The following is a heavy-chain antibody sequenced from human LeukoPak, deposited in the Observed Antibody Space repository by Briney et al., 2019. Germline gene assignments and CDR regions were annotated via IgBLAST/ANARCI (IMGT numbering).Heavy chain of an antibody. V-gene: IGHV3-23*01. Sequence: PGGSLRLSCSASGFTFSSYAMSWVRQAPGKGLEWVSLISDSGASTYYADSVKGRFTISRDNSKNTLSLQMNSLRAEDTAIYYCAKNRWPASGYYDYLGQGTLVTASS. D-gene: IGHD3-22*01. CDR2: ISDSGAST. CDR1: GFTFSSYA. CDR3: AKNRWPASGYYDY. J-gene: IGHJ4*02.